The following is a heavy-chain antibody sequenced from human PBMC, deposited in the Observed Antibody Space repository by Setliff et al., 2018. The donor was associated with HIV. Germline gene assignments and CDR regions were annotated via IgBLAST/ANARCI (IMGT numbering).Heavy chain of an antibody. Sequence: GASVKVSCKASGATFSNSALTWVRRAPGQGLEWMGGSIPLFKTVNYAQKFHGRLTISTDELMTTAYMELSSLKSEDTAVYYCASGSGYCRNGDCYIGVHKNPDKYFYDYWGQGTLVTVS. CDR3: ASGSGYCRNGDCYIGVHKNPDKYFYDY. CDR2: SIPLFKTV. V-gene: IGHV1-69*05. D-gene: IGHD2-8*01. CDR1: GATFSNSA. J-gene: IGHJ4*02.